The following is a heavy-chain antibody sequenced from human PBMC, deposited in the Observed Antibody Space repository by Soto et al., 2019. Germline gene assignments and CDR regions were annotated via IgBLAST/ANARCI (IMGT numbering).Heavy chain of an antibody. CDR1: GGTFSSYA. CDR2: IIPIFGTA. V-gene: IGHV1-69*01. D-gene: IGHD6-13*01. CDR3: ARAGGIAAAGTGEDWFDP. J-gene: IGHJ5*02. Sequence: KVSCKASGGTFSSYAISWVRQAPGQGLEWMGGIIPIFGTANYAQKFQGRVTITADESTSTAYMELSSLRSEDTAVYYCARAGGIAAAGTGEDWFDPWGQGTLVTVSS.